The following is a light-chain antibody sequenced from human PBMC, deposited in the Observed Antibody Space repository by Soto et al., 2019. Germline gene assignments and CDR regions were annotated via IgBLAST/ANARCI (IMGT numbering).Light chain of an antibody. CDR3: LQLNSYPPMYT. J-gene: IGKJ2*01. Sequence: DIQLTQSPSFLSASVGDRVTITCRASQGISSYLAWYQQKPGKAPKLLIYAASPLQIGVPSRFRGSGSGTEFTLTISRLHPEDFATYYCLQLNSYPPMYTFGQGTKLEIK. CDR1: QGISSY. CDR2: AAS. V-gene: IGKV1-9*01.